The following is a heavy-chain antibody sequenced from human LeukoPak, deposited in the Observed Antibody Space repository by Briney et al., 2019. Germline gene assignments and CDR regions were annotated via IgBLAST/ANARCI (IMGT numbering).Heavy chain of an antibody. Sequence: GGSLSLSCAASGFTFSSYSMNWVRQAPGKGLELVSSISSSSSYIYYAVSLKRRFTISRDNAKNSLYLQMNSLRAEDTAVYYCARDRGVYSRTLEDWGQGTLVTVSS. CDR3: ARDRGVYSRTLED. D-gene: IGHD6-13*01. J-gene: IGHJ4*02. V-gene: IGHV3-21*01. CDR2: ISSSSSYI. CDR1: GFTFSSYS.